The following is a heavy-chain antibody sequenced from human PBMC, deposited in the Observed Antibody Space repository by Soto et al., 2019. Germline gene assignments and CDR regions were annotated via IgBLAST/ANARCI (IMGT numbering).Heavy chain of an antibody. Sequence: EVQLVESGGGLVQPGGSLRLSCAAPGMTFSNLRMHWVRQAPGKGLVWVSLISRDGSNTDYADSVKGRFTISRDNAKNTLYLQMNSLGVEDTAVYYCTTRGGELPHRDYWGQGTLVTVSS. CDR2: ISRDGSNT. D-gene: IGHD1-26*01. CDR1: GMTFSNLR. J-gene: IGHJ4*02. CDR3: TTRGGELPHRDY. V-gene: IGHV3-74*01.